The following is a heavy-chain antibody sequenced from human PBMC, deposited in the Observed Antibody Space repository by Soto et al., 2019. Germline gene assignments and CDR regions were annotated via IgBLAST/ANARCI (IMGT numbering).Heavy chain of an antibody. CDR3: ARGGGQIVVVTAPDY. CDR1: GFTFSSYS. J-gene: IGHJ4*02. V-gene: IGHV3-48*01. D-gene: IGHD2-21*02. CDR2: ISSSSSTI. Sequence: EVQLVESGGGLVQPGGSLRLSCAASGFTFSSYSMNWVRQAPGKGLEWVSYISSSSSTIYYPDSVKGRFTISRDNAKNALYLQMNSLRAEDTAVYYCARGGGQIVVVTAPDYWGQGTLVTVSS.